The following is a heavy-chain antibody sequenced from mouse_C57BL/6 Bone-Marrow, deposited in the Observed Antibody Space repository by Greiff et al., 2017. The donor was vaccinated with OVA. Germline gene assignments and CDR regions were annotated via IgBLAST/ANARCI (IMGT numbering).Heavy chain of an antibody. CDR1: GYSITSGYY. D-gene: IGHD1-1*01. V-gene: IGHV3-6*01. CDR2: ISYDGSN. Sequence: EVKLQESGPGLVKPSQSLSLTCSVTGYSITSGYYWNWIRQFPGNKLEWMGYISYDGSNNYKPSLKNRISNTRDTAKNQFFLKLNSVTPEDTATYYCARVYYYGSSPFDYWGQGTTLTVSS. J-gene: IGHJ2*01. CDR3: ARVYYYGSSPFDY.